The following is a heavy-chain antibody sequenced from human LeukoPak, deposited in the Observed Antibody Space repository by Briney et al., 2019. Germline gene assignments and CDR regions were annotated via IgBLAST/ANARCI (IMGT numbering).Heavy chain of an antibody. J-gene: IGHJ4*02. CDR2: FGATGNT. CDR3: ATFRQSGGVDY. CDR1: GFTFSGYA. Sequence: GGSLRLSCAASGFTFSGYAMIWVRQAPGKGLGWVSTFGATGNTFYADSVKGRFTISRDNSKNTLFLQMSSLGAEDTAVYYCATFRQSGGVDYWGQGTLVTVSS. V-gene: IGHV3-23*01. D-gene: IGHD2-15*01.